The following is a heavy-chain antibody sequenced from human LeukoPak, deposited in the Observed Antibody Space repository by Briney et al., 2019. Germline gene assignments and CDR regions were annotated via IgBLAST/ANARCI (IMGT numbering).Heavy chain of an antibody. V-gene: IGHV3-30*18. J-gene: IGHJ4*02. CDR1: GFTFSSYG. CDR2: ISYDGSNK. CDR3: AKDQLGYCSSTSCYAGVTDY. D-gene: IGHD2-2*01. Sequence: GGSLRLSCAASGFTFSSYGMHWVRQAPGKGLEWVAVISYDGSNKYYADSVKGRFTISRDNSKNTLYLQMNSLRAEDTAVYYCAKDQLGYCSSTSCYAGVTDYWGQGTLVTVSS.